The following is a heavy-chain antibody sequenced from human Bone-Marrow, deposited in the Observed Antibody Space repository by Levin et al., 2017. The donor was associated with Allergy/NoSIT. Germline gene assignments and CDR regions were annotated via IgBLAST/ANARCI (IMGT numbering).Heavy chain of an antibody. V-gene: IGHV3-49*03. J-gene: IGHJ6*02. CDR2: IRSKAYGATT. Sequence: AGGSLRLSCTTAGFSFGNSGLAWFRQAPGKGLERVGFIRSKAYGATTEYAASLKGRFSISRDDSTSVAYLQMNNLKTEDTAVYYCSRFDDLDYYFGLDVWGHGTTVTVSS. CDR3: SRFDDLDYYFGLDV. CDR1: GFSFGNSG.